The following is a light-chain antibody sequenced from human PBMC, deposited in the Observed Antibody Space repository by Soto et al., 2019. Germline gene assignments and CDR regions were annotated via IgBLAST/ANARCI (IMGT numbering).Light chain of an antibody. Sequence: EIVMTQSPLSLPVTPGEPASISCRSSQSLLHSNGYDSLDWYLQKPGQSPQLLIYLGSNRASGVPARFRGSGSGTEFTLKISRVEADDVGVYYCMQALQSPPTFGQGTKVEIK. V-gene: IGKV2-28*01. CDR3: MQALQSPPT. CDR2: LGS. J-gene: IGKJ1*01. CDR1: QSLLHSNGYDS.